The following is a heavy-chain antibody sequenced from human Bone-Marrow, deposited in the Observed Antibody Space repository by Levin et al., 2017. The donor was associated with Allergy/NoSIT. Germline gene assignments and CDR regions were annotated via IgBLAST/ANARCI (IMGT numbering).Heavy chain of an antibody. D-gene: IGHD2-21*02. Sequence: SQTLSLTCSVSDFSISTATYYWASIRQPPGKGLEWIGTVYYSGSTYYHPSLESRVTISVDTSKNQFSLSLSSVTAADTGVYYCARTVNPLTCWFDSWGQGTLVTVAS. CDR1: DFSISTATYY. CDR3: ARTVNPLTCWFDS. CDR2: VYYSGST. V-gene: IGHV4-39*01. J-gene: IGHJ5*01.